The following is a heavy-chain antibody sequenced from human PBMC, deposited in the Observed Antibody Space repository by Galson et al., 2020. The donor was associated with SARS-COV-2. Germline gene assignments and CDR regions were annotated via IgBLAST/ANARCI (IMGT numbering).Heavy chain of an antibody. CDR3: ARMVATFDFPYYYYYMDV. CDR1: GYTFTSYG. Sequence: ASVKVSCKASGYTFTSYGISWVRQAPGQGLEWMGWISGYNGNTNYAQKLQGRVTMTTDTSTSTAYMELRSLRSDDTAVYYCARMVATFDFPYYYYYMDVWGKGTTVTVSS. J-gene: IGHJ6*03. V-gene: IGHV1-18*04. D-gene: IGHD5-12*01. CDR2: ISGYNGNT.